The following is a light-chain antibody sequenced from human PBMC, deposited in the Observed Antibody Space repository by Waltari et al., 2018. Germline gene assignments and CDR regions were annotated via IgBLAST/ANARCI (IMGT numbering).Light chain of an antibody. CDR2: GKT. CDR3: NSRDSSSHHVI. Sequence: SSELTQDAAVSVALGQTVRITCQGDSVSNPYVSWYQQKPGQAPVLVIYGKTNRPSGIPDRFSGSSSGNTASLTITGAQAEDEADYYCNSRDSSSHHVIFGGGTRLTVL. J-gene: IGLJ2*01. CDR1: SVSNPY. V-gene: IGLV3-19*01.